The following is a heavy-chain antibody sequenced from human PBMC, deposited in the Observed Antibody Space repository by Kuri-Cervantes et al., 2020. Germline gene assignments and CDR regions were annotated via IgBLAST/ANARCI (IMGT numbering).Heavy chain of an antibody. Sequence: ASVKVSCKASGYTFTSYAMNWVRQAPGQRLEWMGWINTNTGNPTYAQGFTGRFVFSLDTSVSTAYLQISSLKAEDTAVYYCARVTAVAGTSSPDWYFDLWGRGTLVTVSS. D-gene: IGHD6-19*01. CDR2: INTNTGNP. CDR1: GYTFTSYA. V-gene: IGHV7-4-1*02. J-gene: IGHJ2*01. CDR3: ARVTAVAGTSSPDWYFDL.